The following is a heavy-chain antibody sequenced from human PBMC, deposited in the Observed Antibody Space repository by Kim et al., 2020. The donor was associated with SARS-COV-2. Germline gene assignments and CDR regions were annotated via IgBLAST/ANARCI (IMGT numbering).Heavy chain of an antibody. Sequence: STSYADSVKGRFTISRDNAKNTLYLQMNSLRAEDTAVYYCAAAAGTAFDYWGQGTLVTVSS. CDR3: AAAAGTAFDY. CDR2: ST. J-gene: IGHJ4*02. V-gene: IGHV3-74*01. D-gene: IGHD6-13*01.